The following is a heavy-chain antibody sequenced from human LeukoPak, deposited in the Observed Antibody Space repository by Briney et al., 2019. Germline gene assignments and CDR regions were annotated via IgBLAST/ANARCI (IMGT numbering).Heavy chain of an antibody. CDR1: GFTFSDYT. Sequence: GGSLKLSCAASGFTFSDYTMSWVRQAPGKGLEWVSSITPRGDYIYYADSLKGRFTISRDNAKNSLYLQMSSLRAEDTAVYYCVRHRTASDYWGQGALVTVSS. CDR2: ITPRGDYI. CDR3: VRHRTASDY. J-gene: IGHJ4*02. D-gene: IGHD1-1*01. V-gene: IGHV3-21*01.